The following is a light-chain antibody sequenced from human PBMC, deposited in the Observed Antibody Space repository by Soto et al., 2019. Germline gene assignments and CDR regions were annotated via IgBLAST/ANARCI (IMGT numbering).Light chain of an antibody. CDR1: QRINIH. J-gene: IGKJ1*01. Sequence: DIQMTQSPSSLSASVGDRVTITCRASQRINIHLNWYQQKLGRAPDLLIYAASSLQEGVPSRFSGSGSGTDFTLTISSVQPEDFATYYCQQSYITPLAFGQGTKWIS. CDR2: AAS. V-gene: IGKV1-39*01. CDR3: QQSYITPLA.